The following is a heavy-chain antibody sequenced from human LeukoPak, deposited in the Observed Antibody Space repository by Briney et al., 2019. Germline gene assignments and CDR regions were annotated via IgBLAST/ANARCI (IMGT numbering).Heavy chain of an antibody. CDR3: AVGTNSGRYYVHFYYYYYMDV. Sequence: ASVKVSCKASGGTFSSYAISWVRQAPGQGLEWMGGIIPIFGTANYSQKVQGRVTITTDEATSKAYMELRSLRSEDTAVYYCAVGTNSGRYYVHFYYYYYMDVWGKGTTVTVSS. D-gene: IGHD1-26*01. CDR1: GGTFSSYA. J-gene: IGHJ6*03. V-gene: IGHV1-69*05. CDR2: IIPIFGTA.